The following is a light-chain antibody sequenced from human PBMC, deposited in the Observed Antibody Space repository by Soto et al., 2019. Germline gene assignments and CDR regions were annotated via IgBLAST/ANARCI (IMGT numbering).Light chain of an antibody. CDR2: DVS. J-gene: IGLJ1*01. Sequence: QSALTQPASVSGSPGQSITMSGTGSTSDIGAYNYVSWYQQHPGRAPKVMIYDVSDRPSGVSNRFSGSKSGNTASLTISGLQAEDEADYYCSSYTTSSTLVFGTGTKVTVL. CDR1: TSDIGAYNY. CDR3: SSYTTSSTLV. V-gene: IGLV2-14*01.